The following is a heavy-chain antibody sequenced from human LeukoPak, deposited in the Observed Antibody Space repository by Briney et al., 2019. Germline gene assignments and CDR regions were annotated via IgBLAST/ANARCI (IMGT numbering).Heavy chain of an antibody. J-gene: IGHJ6*03. Sequence: KSSETLSLTCTVSGVSISSYYWSWIRQPPGKGLEWMGYIYYSGSTNDNPSLKSRVTISVDTSKNQFSLQLRPGTAADTAVYYCARVIEYSSYYYYYYYMDVWGKGTTVTVSS. V-gene: IGHV4-59*12. CDR1: GVSISSYY. CDR2: IYYSGST. CDR3: ARVIEYSSYYYYYYYMDV. D-gene: IGHD6-6*01.